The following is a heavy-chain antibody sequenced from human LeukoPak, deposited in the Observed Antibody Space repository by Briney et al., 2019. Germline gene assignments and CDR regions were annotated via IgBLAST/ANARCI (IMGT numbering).Heavy chain of an antibody. J-gene: IGHJ4*02. D-gene: IGHD5-12*01. V-gene: IGHV1-2*02. Sequence: ASVKVSCKASGYTLTGYYMHWVRQAPGQGLEWMGWINPNSGGTNYAQKFQGRVTMTRDTSISTAYMELSRLRSDDTAVYYCARRARPMATITYYFDYWGQGTLVTVSS. CDR2: INPNSGGT. CDR1: GYTLTGYY. CDR3: ARRARPMATITYYFDY.